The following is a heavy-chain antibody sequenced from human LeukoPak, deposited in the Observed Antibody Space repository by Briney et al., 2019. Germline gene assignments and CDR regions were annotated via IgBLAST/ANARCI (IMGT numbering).Heavy chain of an antibody. D-gene: IGHD3-3*01. CDR2: IYYSGST. CDR3: ARYYDFWSGYNWFDP. J-gene: IGHJ5*02. Sequence: PSETLSLTCTVSGGSISSHYWSWIRQPPGKGLEWIGYIYYSGSTNYNPSLKSRVTISVDTSKNQFSLKLSSVTAADTAVYYCARYYDFWSGYNWFDPWGQGTPVTVSS. CDR1: GGSISSHY. V-gene: IGHV4-59*11.